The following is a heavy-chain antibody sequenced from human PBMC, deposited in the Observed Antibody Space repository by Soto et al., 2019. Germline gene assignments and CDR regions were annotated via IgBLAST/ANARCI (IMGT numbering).Heavy chain of an antibody. Sequence: EVQLVESGGGLVQPGGSLRLSCAASGFTFSSYSMNWVRQAPGKGLEWVSYISSSSSTIYYADSVKGRFTISRDNAKTSLYLQMNSLRAEDTAVYYCARGSSNYDYIWGSYRHWYFDLWGRGTLVTVSS. J-gene: IGHJ2*01. V-gene: IGHV3-48*01. CDR2: ISSSSSTI. CDR3: ARGSSNYDYIWGSYRHWYFDL. D-gene: IGHD3-16*02. CDR1: GFTFSSYS.